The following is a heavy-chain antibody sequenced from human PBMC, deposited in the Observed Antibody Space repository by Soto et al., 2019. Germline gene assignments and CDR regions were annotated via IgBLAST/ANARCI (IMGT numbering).Heavy chain of an antibody. J-gene: IGHJ4*02. V-gene: IGHV4-39*01. CDR2: IYSGTT. CDR3: ARQGPPVPDTYYIEY. CDR1: GGSISSNDYY. D-gene: IGHD6-19*01. Sequence: SETLSLTCTVSGGSISSNDYYWGWIRQPPGKGLEWIGSIYSGTTYYNPSLKSRVTISVDTSKNQVSLKLSSVAAADTAVYYCARQGPPVPDTYYIEYRGQGTLVTVSS.